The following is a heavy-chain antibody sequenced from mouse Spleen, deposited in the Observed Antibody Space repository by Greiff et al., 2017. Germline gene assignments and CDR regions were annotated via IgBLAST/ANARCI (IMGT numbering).Heavy chain of an antibody. V-gene: IGHV5-9-1*01. CDR2: ISSGGSYT. CDR3: ARRKEYGATYAMDY. D-gene: IGHD2-10*02. CDR1: GFTFSSYA. Sequence: EVKLVESGGGLVKPGGSLKLSCAASGFTFSSYAMSWVRQTPEKRLEWVATISSGGSYTYYPDSVKGRFTISRDNAKNTLYLQMSSLRSEDTAMYFCARRKEYGATYAMDYWGQGTSGTVSS. J-gene: IGHJ4*01.